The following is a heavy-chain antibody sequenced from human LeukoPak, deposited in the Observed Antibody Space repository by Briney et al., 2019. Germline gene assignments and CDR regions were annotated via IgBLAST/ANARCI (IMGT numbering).Heavy chain of an antibody. V-gene: IGHV3-23*01. Sequence: GGSLRLSCAASGFTSSSYVMSWVRQAPGEGLEWVSASSGSGSITYYADSVKGRFTLSRDNSNNTLYLQMNSLRAEDTAVYYCAKDLSSGYYDAFDIWGQGTMVTVSS. CDR3: AKDLSSGYYDAFDI. CDR1: GFTSSSYV. J-gene: IGHJ3*02. D-gene: IGHD3-22*01. CDR2: SSGSGSIT.